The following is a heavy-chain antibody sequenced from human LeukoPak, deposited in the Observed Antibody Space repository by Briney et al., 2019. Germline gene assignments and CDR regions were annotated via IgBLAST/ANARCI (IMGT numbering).Heavy chain of an antibody. Sequence: GALRLSCAASGFTFSDYVIHWVRQAPGKGLEWVAVISNDGRRTYYADSLKGRFTISRDNSKNTLYLQMNSLRAEDTAVYYCAKHGSYSVYYFDYWGQGTLVTVSS. V-gene: IGHV3-30-3*02. CDR2: ISNDGRRT. D-gene: IGHD1-26*01. J-gene: IGHJ4*02. CDR1: GFTFSDYV. CDR3: AKHGSYSVYYFDY.